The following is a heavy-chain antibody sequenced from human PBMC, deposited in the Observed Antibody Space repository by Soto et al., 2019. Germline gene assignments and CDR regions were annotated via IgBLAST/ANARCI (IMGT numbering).Heavy chain of an antibody. CDR2: IYYSGST. CDR3: ARGGSSGDNYYYYGMDV. J-gene: IGHJ6*02. Sequence: SETLSLTCTVSGGSISSSSYYWGWIRQPPGKGLEWIGSIYYSGSTYYNPSLKSRVTISVDTSKNQFSLKLSSVTAADTAVYYCARGGSSGDNYYYYGMDVWGQGTTVTVSS. V-gene: IGHV4-39*01. D-gene: IGHD6-19*01. CDR1: GGSISSSSYY.